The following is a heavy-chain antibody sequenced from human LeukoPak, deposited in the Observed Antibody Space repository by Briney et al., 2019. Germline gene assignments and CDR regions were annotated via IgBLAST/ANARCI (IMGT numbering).Heavy chain of an antibody. D-gene: IGHD2-15*01. J-gene: IGHJ4*02. CDR1: GGSISSGSYY. CDR2: IYTSGST. V-gene: IGHV4-61*02. Sequence: SETLSLTCTVSGGSISSGSYYWSWIRQPAGKGLEWIGRIYTSGSTNYNPSLKSRVTISVDTSKNQFSLKLSSVTAADTAVYYCARDVRGGSRTLFDYWGQGTLVTVSS. CDR3: ARDVRGGSRTLFDY.